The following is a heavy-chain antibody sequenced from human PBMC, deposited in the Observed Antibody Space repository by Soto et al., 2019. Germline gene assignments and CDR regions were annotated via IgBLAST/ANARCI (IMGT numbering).Heavy chain of an antibody. CDR2: IRSKANGYAT. Sequence: EVQLVESGGGLVQPGGSLKLSCAASGFPFSGSIIHWARQASRKGLEWVGRIRSKANGYATAYGGSVKGRVTITRDDSQNTAYLQMDSLKTEDTAVYYCTRNLGAKYGFDVWGQGTTVTVSS. CDR3: TRNLGAKYGFDV. J-gene: IGHJ6*02. D-gene: IGHD1-26*01. V-gene: IGHV3-73*02. CDR1: GFPFSGSI.